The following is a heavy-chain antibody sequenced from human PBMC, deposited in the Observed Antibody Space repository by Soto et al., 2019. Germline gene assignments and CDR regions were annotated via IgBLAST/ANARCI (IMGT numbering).Heavy chain of an antibody. J-gene: IGHJ4*02. CDR1: GFSFNTFD. CDR2: ILGRDDTT. D-gene: IGHD5-12*01. CDR3: TKGAWLDY. Sequence: GGSLRLSCAASGFSFNTFDMSWVRQAPGKGLEWVSVILGRDDTTYYADSVKGRFTISRDTFKNTLRLQMNSLRVEDTALYFCTKGAWLDYWGQGTLVTVSS. V-gene: IGHV3-23*01.